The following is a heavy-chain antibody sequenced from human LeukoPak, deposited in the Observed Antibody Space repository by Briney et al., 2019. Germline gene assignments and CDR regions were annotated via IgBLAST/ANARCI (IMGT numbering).Heavy chain of an antibody. Sequence: GGSLRLSCAASGFTFSSYGMHWVRQAPGKGLEWVAVISYNGSNKYYADSVKGRFTISRDNSKNTLYLQMNSLRVEDTAVYYCARVYETNGYLYWGQGSLVTVSS. CDR2: ISYNGSNK. CDR1: GFTFSSYG. V-gene: IGHV3-30*03. J-gene: IGHJ4*02. D-gene: IGHD3-22*01. CDR3: ARVYETNGYLY.